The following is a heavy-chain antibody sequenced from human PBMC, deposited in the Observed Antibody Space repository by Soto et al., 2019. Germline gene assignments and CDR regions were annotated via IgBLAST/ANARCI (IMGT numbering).Heavy chain of an antibody. V-gene: IGHV3-30*18. D-gene: IGHD4-17*01. CDR2: ISYDGSNK. CDR1: GFTFSSYG. CDR3: AKDLNYGYSTGYYYYVMDV. Sequence: GGSLRLSCAASGFTFSSYGMHWVRQAPGKGLEWVAVISYDGSNKYYADSVKGRFTISRDNSKNTLYLQMNSLRAEDTAVYYCAKDLNYGYSTGYYYYVMDVWGQGTTVTVSS. J-gene: IGHJ6*02.